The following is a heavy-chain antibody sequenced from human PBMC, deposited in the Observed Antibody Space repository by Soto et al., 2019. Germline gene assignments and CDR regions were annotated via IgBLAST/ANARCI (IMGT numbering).Heavy chain of an antibody. CDR1: GFTFSNYA. J-gene: IGHJ4*02. CDR2: ISSDGNNK. V-gene: IGHV3-30-3*01. CDR3: ARERRGGNSGYYLDY. Sequence: QVQLVESGGGVVQPGRSLRLSCAASGFTFSNYAMHWVRQAPGKGLEWVTVISSDGNNKYYADSVKGRFTISRDNSKNTLYLQVTSLRAEDTAVYYCARERRGGNSGYYLDYWGQGTLVTVSS. D-gene: IGHD2-21*02.